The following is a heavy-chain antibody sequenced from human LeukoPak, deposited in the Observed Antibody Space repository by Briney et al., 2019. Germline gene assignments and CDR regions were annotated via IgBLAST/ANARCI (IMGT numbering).Heavy chain of an antibody. Sequence: SETLSLTCAVYGGSFSGYYWSWIRQPPGKGLEWIGEIYHSGSTNYNPSLKSRVTISVDTSKNQFSLQLNSVTPEDTAVYYCARATNTAYDYWGQGTLVTVSS. CDR3: ARATNTAYDY. CDR1: GGSFSGYY. V-gene: IGHV4-34*01. J-gene: IGHJ4*02. CDR2: IYHSGST. D-gene: IGHD5-18*01.